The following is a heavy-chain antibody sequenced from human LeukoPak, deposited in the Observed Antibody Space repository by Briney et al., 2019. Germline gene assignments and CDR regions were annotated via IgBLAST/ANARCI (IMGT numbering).Heavy chain of an antibody. CDR3: SRDGGEGGNSAFDI. CDR1: GYTFSDYI. D-gene: IGHD3-16*01. V-gene: IGHV3-72*01. J-gene: IGHJ3*02. CDR2: IRRGANSYTT. Sequence: GGSLRLSCAASGYTFSDYILDWVRQAPGKGLEWVGRIRRGANSYTTEYAASVKGRFTISRDDSKNSLYLHMNSLKTEDTAVYHCSRDGGEGGNSAFDIWGQGTMVTVSS.